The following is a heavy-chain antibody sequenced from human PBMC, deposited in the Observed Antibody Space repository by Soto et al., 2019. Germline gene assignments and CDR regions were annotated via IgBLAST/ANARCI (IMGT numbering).Heavy chain of an antibody. CDR1: GDTFSSYA. CDR2: IIPIFGTA. V-gene: IGHV1-69*13. Sequence: SVKVSCKASGDTFSSYAISWVRQAPGQGLEWMGGIIPIFGTANYAQKFQGRVTITADESTSTAYMELSSLRSEDTAVYYCAMGKFPVRGRGYYYYGMDVWGQGTTVTVSS. J-gene: IGHJ6*02. D-gene: IGHD3-10*01. CDR3: AMGKFPVRGRGYYYYGMDV.